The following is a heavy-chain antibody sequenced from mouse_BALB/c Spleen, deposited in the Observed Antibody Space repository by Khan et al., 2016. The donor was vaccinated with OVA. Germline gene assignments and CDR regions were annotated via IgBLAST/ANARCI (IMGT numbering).Heavy chain of an antibody. V-gene: IGHV5-6-4*01. CDR1: GFSFSTYS. Sequence: EVQLQESGGDLVRPGGSLKLSCAASGFSFSTYSMSWVRQTPEKRLEWVATISSGGSYTYSPDSVKGRFTISRDNAKNTLYLQMSSLKSEDTAMYYCTRHRGYYVYNPYFDYWGQGTTPTVSS. J-gene: IGHJ2*01. D-gene: IGHD2-3*01. CDR3: TRHRGYYVYNPYFDY. CDR2: ISSGGSYT.